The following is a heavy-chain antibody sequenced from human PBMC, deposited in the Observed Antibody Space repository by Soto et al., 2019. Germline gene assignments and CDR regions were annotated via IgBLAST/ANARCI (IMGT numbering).Heavy chain of an antibody. J-gene: IGHJ3*01. D-gene: IGHD1-26*01. CDR1: GFTFSYYW. CDR3: ARGDRGAFDL. CDR2: IHSDGSST. Sequence: EVQLLESGGGLVQPGESLRLSCAASGFTFSYYWMHWVRQAPGMGLVWVSRIHSDGSSTTYADSVKGRFTISRDNARTTLYPQMNSLRAEDTAVYYCARGDRGAFDLWGQGTVVTVSS. V-gene: IGHV3-74*01.